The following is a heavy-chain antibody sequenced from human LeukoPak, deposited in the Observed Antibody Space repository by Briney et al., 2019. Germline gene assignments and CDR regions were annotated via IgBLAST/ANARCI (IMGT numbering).Heavy chain of an antibody. J-gene: IGHJ4*02. Sequence: SETLSLTCTVSGGSIGTCYWSWIRQPPGKGLEWIAYIYYTGSTNYNPSLKRRVTISVDTSKNQFSLKLTSVTAADTAVYYCARLPQSSSWHTDYWGQGTLVTVSS. D-gene: IGHD6-13*01. CDR2: IYYTGST. V-gene: IGHV4-59*01. CDR3: ARLPQSSSWHTDY. CDR1: GGSIGTCY.